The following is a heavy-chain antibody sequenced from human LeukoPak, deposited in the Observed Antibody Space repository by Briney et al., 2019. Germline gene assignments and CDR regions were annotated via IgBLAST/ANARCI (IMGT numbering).Heavy chain of an antibody. CDR3: Y. CDR1: GYTFTVYA. D-gene: IGHD2-2*02. CDR2: INAGKGNT. Sequence: ASVKVSCKASGYTFTVYAIHWVRQAPGQRLEWMGWINAGKGNTKYSQEFQGRVTITRDTSASTAYMELYYCARSVLYSSIDYWGQGTLVAVSS. V-gene: IGHV1-3*03. J-gene: IGHJ4*02.